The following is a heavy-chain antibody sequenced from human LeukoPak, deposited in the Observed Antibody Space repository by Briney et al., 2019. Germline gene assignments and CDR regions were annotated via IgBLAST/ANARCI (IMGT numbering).Heavy chain of an antibody. V-gene: IGHV4-38-2*02. D-gene: IGHD6-13*01. CDR2: IYHSGST. CDR1: GYSMSSGYY. Sequence: SETLSLTCTVSGYSMSSGYYWGWIRQPPGKGLEWIGSIYHSGSTYYNPSHKSRVTISVDTSKNQFSLKLSSVTAADTAVYYCASRPSHSSSWYHYYYYYMDVWGKGTTVTVSS. J-gene: IGHJ6*03. CDR3: ASRPSHSSSWYHYYYYYMDV.